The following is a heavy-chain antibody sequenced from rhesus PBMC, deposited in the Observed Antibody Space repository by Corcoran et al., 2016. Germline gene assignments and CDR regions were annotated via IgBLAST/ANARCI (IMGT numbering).Heavy chain of an antibody. CDR3: ARARGLYNSLDV. CDR1: GYTFTDLS. Sequence: EVQLVQSGAEVKKPGASVKVSCRVSGYTFTDLSLNWVRQDPGKGLEWMGGVDPIYGEIIHAEKFQGRVTMTEDTSTDTAYMELSSLRSEDTAVYYCARARGLYNSLDVWGRGVLVTVSS. V-gene: IGHV1-156*01. CDR2: VDPIYGEI. J-gene: IGHJ5-2*02. D-gene: IGHD2-39*01.